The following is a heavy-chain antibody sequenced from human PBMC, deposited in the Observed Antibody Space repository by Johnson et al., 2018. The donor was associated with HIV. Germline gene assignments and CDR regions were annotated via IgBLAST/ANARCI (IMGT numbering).Heavy chain of an antibody. V-gene: IGHV3-30-3*01. CDR2: ISYDGSNK. J-gene: IGHJ3*02. CDR1: GFTFSSYA. D-gene: IGHD3-22*01. CDR3: ARALPAIVVPTVAFDI. Sequence: QEQLVESGGGVVQPGRSLRLSCAASGFTFSSYAMHWVRQAPGKGLEWVAVISYDGSNKYYADSVKGRFTISRDNSKNTLYLQMNSLRAEDTAVYYCARALPAIVVPTVAFDIWGQGTMVTVSS.